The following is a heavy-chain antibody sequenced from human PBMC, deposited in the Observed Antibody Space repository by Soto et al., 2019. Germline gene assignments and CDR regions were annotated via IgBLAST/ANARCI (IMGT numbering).Heavy chain of an antibody. D-gene: IGHD7-27*01. V-gene: IGHV4-61*08. J-gene: IGHJ4*02. CDR3: AKEVTGRYNNCFDY. CDR2: IYNSGDT. Sequence: SESLSLTCTVSGGSVSSDDFYWSWIRQPPGKGLEWIGYIYNSGDTKYNTSLKSRVTISVDTSKNQFSLKLNSVTAADTAVYYCAKEVTGRYNNCFDYWGQGALVTVSS. CDR1: GGSVSSDDFY.